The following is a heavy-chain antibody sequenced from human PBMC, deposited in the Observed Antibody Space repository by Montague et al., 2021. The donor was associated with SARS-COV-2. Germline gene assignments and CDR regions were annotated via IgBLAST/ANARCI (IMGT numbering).Heavy chain of an antibody. CDR1: GDSISSGSYY. V-gene: IGHV4-61*02. D-gene: IGHD3-9*01. CDR2: IYTSGST. CDR3: ARGVLRYFDWTSPFDY. J-gene: IGHJ4*02. Sequence: TLSLTCNVSGDSISSGSYYWSWIRQPAGKGLEWIGRIYTSGSTNYNPSLKSRVTISVDTSKNQFSLKLSSVTAADTAVYYCARGVLRYFDWTSPFDYWGQGTLVTVSS.